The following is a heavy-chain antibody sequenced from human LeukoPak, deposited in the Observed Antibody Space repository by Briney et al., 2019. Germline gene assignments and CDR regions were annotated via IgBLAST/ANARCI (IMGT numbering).Heavy chain of an antibody. CDR3: ARGDGVGATDWFGY. V-gene: IGHV3-9*01. CDR1: GFTFDDYA. Sequence: GGSLRLSCAASGFTFDDYAMHWVRQAPGKGLEWVSGISWNSGSIGYADSVKGRFTISRDDAKNSLYLQMNSLRAEDTAVYYCARGDGVGATDWFGYWGQGTLVTVSS. D-gene: IGHD1-26*01. CDR2: ISWNSGSI. J-gene: IGHJ4*02.